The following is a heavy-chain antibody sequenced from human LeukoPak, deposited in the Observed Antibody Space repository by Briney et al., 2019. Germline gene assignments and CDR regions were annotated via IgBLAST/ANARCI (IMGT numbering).Heavy chain of an antibody. V-gene: IGHV1-69*05. CDR3: ASATYYYDSSGYYYMDY. D-gene: IGHD3-22*01. CDR2: IIPIFGTA. CDR1: GYTFTNYG. J-gene: IGHJ4*02. Sequence: SVKVSCKASGYTFTNYGISWVRQAPGQGLEWMGGIIPIFGTANYAQKFQGRVTITTDESTSTAYMELSSLRSEDTAVYYCASATYYYDSSGYYYMDYWGQGTLVTVSS.